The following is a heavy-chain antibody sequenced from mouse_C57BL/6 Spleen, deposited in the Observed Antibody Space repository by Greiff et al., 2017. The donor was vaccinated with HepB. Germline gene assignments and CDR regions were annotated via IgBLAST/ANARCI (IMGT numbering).Heavy chain of an antibody. J-gene: IGHJ3*01. CDR2: LYPGDGDT. CDR1: GYAFSSSW. Sequence: QVQLKQSGPELVKPGASVKISCKASGYAFSSSWVNWVKQRPGKGLEGIGRLYPGDGDTNYNGKFKGKATLTAEKYSSTAYMQLSSLTTEDSAVYVFASAAGTGLACWGQGTLVTVSA. V-gene: IGHV1-82*01. CDR3: ASAAGTGLAC. D-gene: IGHD4-1*01.